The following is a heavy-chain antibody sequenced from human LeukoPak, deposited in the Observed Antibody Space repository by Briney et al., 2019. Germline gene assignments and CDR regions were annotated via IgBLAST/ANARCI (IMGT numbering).Heavy chain of an antibody. D-gene: IGHD3-22*01. CDR1: GFTFSSYA. CDR2: ITGGGGST. Sequence: GGSLRLSCAASGFTFSSYAMTWVRQSPGKGLEWVSTITGGGGSTYYADSVKGRFTISRDNFKDTLHLQMHSLSAADTAVYFCARYYFDSSGRFFDYWGQGTLVTVSS. CDR3: ARYYFDSSGRFFDY. V-gene: IGHV3-23*01. J-gene: IGHJ4*02.